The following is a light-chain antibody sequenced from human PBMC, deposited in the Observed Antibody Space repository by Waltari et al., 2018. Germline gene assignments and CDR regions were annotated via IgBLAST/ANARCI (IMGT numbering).Light chain of an antibody. V-gene: IGLV2-14*01. CDR3: SSYTTSTTLKI. J-gene: IGLJ2*01. CDR1: NNDVGNFNF. CDR2: EVT. Sequence: QSALTQPASVSGSPGQSITISCRGTNNDVGNFNFVSWYQQHPGKAPKPIIYEVTRRPSGVSHRFSGSKSGITASLTSSGLQAEDEADYYCSSYTTSTTLKIFGGGTRVTVL.